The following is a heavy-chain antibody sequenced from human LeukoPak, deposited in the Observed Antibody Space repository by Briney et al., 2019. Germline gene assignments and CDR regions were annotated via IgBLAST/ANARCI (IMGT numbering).Heavy chain of an antibody. CDR1: GGSISSGSYY. CDR2: IYTSGST. J-gene: IGHJ4*02. Sequence: PSETLSLTCTVSGGSISSGSYYWSWIRQPAGKGLEWIGRIYTSGSTNYNPSLKSRVTISLDTSKNQLSLRLSSVTAADTAVYYCARGGYSYDYWGQGTLVTVSS. CDR3: ARGGYSYDY. V-gene: IGHV4-61*02. D-gene: IGHD5-18*01.